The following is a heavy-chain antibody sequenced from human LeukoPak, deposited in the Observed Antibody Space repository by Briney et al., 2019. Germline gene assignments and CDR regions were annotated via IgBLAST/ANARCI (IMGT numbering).Heavy chain of an antibody. J-gene: IGHJ4*02. Sequence: GGSLRLPCAVSGFSFAAEYMSWIRQAPGQGLEWVSYISNSGHYTNYADSVEGRFTISRDNAENSLYLQMSSLRAEDTAVYYCARSRGAGPGAYFDYWGQGTLVTASS. CDR2: ISNSGHYT. V-gene: IGHV3-11*03. CDR3: ARSRGAGPGAYFDY. CDR1: GFSFAAEY. D-gene: IGHD6-19*01.